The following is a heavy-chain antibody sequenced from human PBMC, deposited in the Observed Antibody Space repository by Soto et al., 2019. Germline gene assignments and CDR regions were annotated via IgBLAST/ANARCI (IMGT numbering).Heavy chain of an antibody. J-gene: IGHJ6*02. D-gene: IGHD6-13*01. CDR3: ARLVAAAGLKRSAAYYGMDV. CDR1: GYSFTSYW. CDR2: IYPGDSDT. V-gene: IGHV5-51*01. Sequence: GESLKISCKGSGYSFTSYWIGWVRQMPGKGLKWMGIIYPGDSDTRYSPSFQGQVTISADKSISTAYLQWSSLKASDTAMYYCARLVAAAGLKRSAAYYGMDVWGQGTTVTVYS.